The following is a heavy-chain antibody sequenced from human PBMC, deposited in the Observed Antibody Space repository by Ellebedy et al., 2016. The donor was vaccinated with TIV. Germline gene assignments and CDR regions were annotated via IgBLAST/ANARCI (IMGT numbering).Heavy chain of an antibody. Sequence: SVKVSCXASGGTFSSYAISWVRQAPGQGLEWMGGIIPIFGTANYAQKLQGRVTMTTDTSTSTAYMELRSLRSDDTAVYYCARIMVYATWRLDYWGQGTLVTVSS. D-gene: IGHD2-8*01. J-gene: IGHJ4*02. CDR3: ARIMVYATWRLDY. CDR1: GGTFSSYA. V-gene: IGHV1-69*05. CDR2: IIPIFGTA.